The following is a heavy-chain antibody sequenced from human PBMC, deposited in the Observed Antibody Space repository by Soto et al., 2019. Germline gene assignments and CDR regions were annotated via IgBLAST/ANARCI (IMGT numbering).Heavy chain of an antibody. D-gene: IGHD3-16*01. CDR3: ARTWGSTKES. CDR2: IYYSGST. J-gene: IGHJ5*02. Sequence: PSGSLSLTCVVSGGCLSSYDWGWIRQPPGKGLEWIGYIYYSGSTNYNPSLKSRVTISVDTSKNQFSLKLSSVTAADTAVYYCARTWGSTKESWGQGTQVTVSS. CDR1: GGCLSSYD. V-gene: IGHV4-59*01.